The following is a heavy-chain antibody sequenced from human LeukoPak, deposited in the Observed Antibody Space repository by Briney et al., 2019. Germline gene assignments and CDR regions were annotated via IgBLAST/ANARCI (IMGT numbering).Heavy chain of an antibody. Sequence: GGSLRLSCAASGFTFSSYSMNWVRRAPGKGLEWVSSISTSSSYIYYADSVKGRFTLSRDNAKNSLYLQMNSLRAEDTAVYYCAKPDYGDYGLYFDYWGQGTLVTVSS. CDR1: GFTFSSYS. CDR2: ISTSSSYI. V-gene: IGHV3-21*01. CDR3: AKPDYGDYGLYFDY. J-gene: IGHJ4*02. D-gene: IGHD4-17*01.